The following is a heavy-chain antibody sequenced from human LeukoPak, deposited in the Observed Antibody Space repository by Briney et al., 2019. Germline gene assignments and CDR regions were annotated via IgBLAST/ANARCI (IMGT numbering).Heavy chain of an antibody. D-gene: IGHD6-13*01. J-gene: IGHJ4*02. Sequence: SETLCLTCTVSGGSISSYYWSWVRQPPGKGLEWIGYIYYSGSTSYNPSLKSRVTISVDTSKNQFSLKLSSVTAADTAVYYCARDRSWSVFSAWGQGTLVPVSS. CDR2: IYYSGST. CDR3: ARDRSWSVFSA. V-gene: IGHV4-59*01. CDR1: GGSISSYY.